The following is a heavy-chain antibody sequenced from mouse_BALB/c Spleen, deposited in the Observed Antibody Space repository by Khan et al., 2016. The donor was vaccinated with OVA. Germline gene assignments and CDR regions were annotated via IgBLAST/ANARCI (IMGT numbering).Heavy chain of an antibody. CDR2: TNPTNGRT. D-gene: IGHD1-1*01. Sequence: QVQLQQSGAELVKAGASVKMSCKASGYTFTSYWMHWVKQRLGQGLEWFAETNPTNGRTYYTEKFKSKATLTVAKSSSTAYMLLSGPTFEDAAVYYCARIKKIVATDFDYWGQGTTLTVSS. CDR3: ARIKKIVATDFDY. CDR1: GYTFTSYW. J-gene: IGHJ2*01. V-gene: IGHV1S81*02.